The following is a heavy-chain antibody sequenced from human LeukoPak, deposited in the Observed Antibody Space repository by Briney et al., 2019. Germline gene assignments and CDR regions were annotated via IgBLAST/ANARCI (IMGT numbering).Heavy chain of an antibody. Sequence: PGGSLRLSCVASGFTFSEHYMDWVRQSPGQGLEWVGRIRKKTNGYTTEYAASVRGRFTISRDDSRNSLYLQMNSLKTEDTAVYYCARDRGNQLLLDAFDIWGQGTMVTVSS. CDR1: GFTFSEHY. J-gene: IGHJ3*02. CDR2: IRKKTNGYTT. D-gene: IGHD2-2*01. CDR3: ARDRGNQLLLDAFDI. V-gene: IGHV3-72*01.